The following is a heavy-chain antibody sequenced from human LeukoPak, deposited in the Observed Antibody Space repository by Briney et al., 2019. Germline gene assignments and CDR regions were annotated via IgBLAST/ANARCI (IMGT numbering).Heavy chain of an antibody. V-gene: IGHV6-1*01. J-gene: IGHJ6*04. D-gene: IGHD3-16*01. CDR1: GDSVSSDNVA. CDR2: TYYRSKWYS. Sequence: SQTLSLTCAISGDSVSSDNVAWNWIRQSPSRGLEWLGRTYYRSKWYSDYAPSVKGRITINADTSKNQFSLQVTSVIPEDTAVYYCAKEVGGRGLAYYYGMDAWGKGTTVTVSS. CDR3: AKEVGGRGLAYYYGMDA.